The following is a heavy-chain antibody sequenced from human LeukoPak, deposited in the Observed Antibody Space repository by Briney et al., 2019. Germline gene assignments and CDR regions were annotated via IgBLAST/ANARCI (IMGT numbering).Heavy chain of an antibody. Sequence: GGSLRLSCAASGFTFSSYWMHWVRQAPGKGLVWVSHINSDGSSTTYADSVKGRFTISRDNAKNSLYLQMNSLRAEDTAVYYCARQGGYYLVYFDYWGQGTLVTVSS. CDR3: ARQGGYYLVYFDY. D-gene: IGHD3-3*01. J-gene: IGHJ4*02. CDR2: INSDGSST. CDR1: GFTFSSYW. V-gene: IGHV3-74*01.